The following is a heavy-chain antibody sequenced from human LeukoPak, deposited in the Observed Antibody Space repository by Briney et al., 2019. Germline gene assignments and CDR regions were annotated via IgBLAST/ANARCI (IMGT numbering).Heavy chain of an antibody. CDR3: AILTRYSSSWYDY. Sequence: SETLSLTCAVNGGSFSGYYWSWIRQPPGKGLEWIGEINHSGSTNYNPSLKSRVTISVDTSKNQFSLKLSSVTAADTAVYYCAILTRYSSSWYDYWGQGTLVTVSS. J-gene: IGHJ4*02. CDR1: GGSFSGYY. CDR2: INHSGST. V-gene: IGHV4-34*01. D-gene: IGHD6-13*01.